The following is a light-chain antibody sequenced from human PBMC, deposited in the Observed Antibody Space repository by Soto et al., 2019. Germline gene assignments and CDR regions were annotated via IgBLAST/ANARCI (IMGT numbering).Light chain of an antibody. CDR2: STR. CDR3: LLSYGGVHF. V-gene: IGLV7-43*01. Sequence: QSVVTQEPSLTVSPGGTVTLTCGASTGAVTSGYYPNWFQQKPGQAPRPLIYSTRNKYSWTLSRFSVSLLGGKAALTLSREQHEDDDDYYCLLSYGGVHFFGTGTKLTVL. J-gene: IGLJ1*01. CDR1: TGAVTSGYY.